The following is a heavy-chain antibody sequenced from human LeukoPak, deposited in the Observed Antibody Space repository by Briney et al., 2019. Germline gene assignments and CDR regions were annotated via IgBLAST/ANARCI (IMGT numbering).Heavy chain of an antibody. CDR2: IYHSGST. J-gene: IGHJ5*02. D-gene: IGHD3-22*01. V-gene: IGHV4-4*02. CDR1: GGSISSSNW. Sequence: PSETLSLTCAVSGGSISSSNWWSWVRQPPGKGLEWIGEIYHSGSTNYNPSLKSRVTMSVDTSKNQFSLKLSSVTAADTAVYYCARDWYYDSSGYWSPLGPGTLVTVSS. CDR3: ARDWYYDSSGYWSP.